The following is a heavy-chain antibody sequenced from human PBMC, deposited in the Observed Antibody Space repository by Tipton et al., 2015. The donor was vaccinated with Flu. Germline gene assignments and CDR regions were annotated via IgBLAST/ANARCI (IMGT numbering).Heavy chain of an antibody. CDR1: GFTVSSNF. D-gene: IGHD1-7*01. CDR3: AKGLELH. CDR2: IYSGGTT. V-gene: IGHV3-53*01. J-gene: IGHJ4*02. Sequence: QLVQSGGGFIQPGGSLRLSCAASGFTVSSNFMTWVRQAPGKGLEWVSVIYSGGTTNYADSVKGRFTISRDSSKNTLYLQMNSLSGEDTAVYYCAKGLELHCGQGILVTVSS.